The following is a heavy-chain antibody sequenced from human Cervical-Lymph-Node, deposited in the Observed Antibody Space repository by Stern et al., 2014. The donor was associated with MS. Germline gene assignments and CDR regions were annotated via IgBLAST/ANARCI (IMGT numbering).Heavy chain of an antibody. CDR2: IYPGDSDT. CDR3: ARDYGDYAFDY. J-gene: IGHJ4*02. Sequence: VQLGASGAEVKKPGESLKISCKGSGYSFTANWIAWVRQMPGKGLEWIGIIYPGDSDTRYSPSFQGQVTISADKSISTAYLQWSSLKASDTAMYYCARDYGDYAFDYWGQGTLVTVSS. D-gene: IGHD4-17*01. CDR1: GYSFTANW. V-gene: IGHV5-51*01.